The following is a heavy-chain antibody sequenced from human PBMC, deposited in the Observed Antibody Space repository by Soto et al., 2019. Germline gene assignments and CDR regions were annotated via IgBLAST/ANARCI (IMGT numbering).Heavy chain of an antibody. V-gene: IGHV4-59*01. CDR3: ARVGNYYDSSGYYEGFDY. D-gene: IGHD3-22*01. CDR1: GGSISSYY. CDR2: IYYSGST. J-gene: IGHJ4*02. Sequence: SETLSLTCTVSGGSISSYYWSWIRQPPGKGLEWIGYIYYSGSTNYNPSLKSRVTISVDTSKNQFSLKLSSVTAADTAVYYCARVGNYYDSSGYYEGFDYWGQGTLVTVSS.